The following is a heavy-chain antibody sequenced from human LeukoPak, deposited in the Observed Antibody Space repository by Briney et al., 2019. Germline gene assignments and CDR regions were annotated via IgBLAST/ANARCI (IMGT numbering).Heavy chain of an antibody. CDR1: GFTFSSYS. V-gene: IGHV3-21*01. Sequence: GGSLRLSCAASGFTFSSYSMNWVRQAPGKGLEWVSSISSSSSYIHYADSVKGRFTISRDNAKSSLYLQMNSLRAEDTAVYYCARDISPLFDYWGQGTLVTVSS. J-gene: IGHJ4*02. CDR3: ARDISPLFDY. CDR2: ISSSSSYI.